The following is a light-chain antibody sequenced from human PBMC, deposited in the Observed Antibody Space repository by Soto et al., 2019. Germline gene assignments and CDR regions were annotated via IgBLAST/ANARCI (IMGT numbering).Light chain of an antibody. Sequence: EIVLTQSPATLSLSPGERATLSCRASQSISSHLAWYQQKPGQAPRLLMYDVSNRATDIPARFSGSGSGTDFTLTISSREPEDFEVYYCQQRPNWPLTFGGGTKVEIK. CDR3: QQRPNWPLT. CDR1: QSISSH. CDR2: DVS. J-gene: IGKJ4*01. V-gene: IGKV3-11*01.